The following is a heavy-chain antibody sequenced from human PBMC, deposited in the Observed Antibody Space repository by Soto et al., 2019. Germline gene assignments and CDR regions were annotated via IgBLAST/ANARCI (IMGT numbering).Heavy chain of an antibody. CDR3: ARDPGAGYCSGPSCYSS. D-gene: IGHD2-2*01. J-gene: IGHJ4*02. CDR1: GFTVSSNY. V-gene: IGHV3-66*01. CDR2: IFSGGST. Sequence: EEQLVESGGALVPPGGSLRLSCAASGFTVSSNYMSWVRQAPGKGLEWVSVIFSGGSTHYADSVKGRFTISRDNSKNTLFLQMNSLRAEDTAVYYCARDPGAGYCSGPSCYSSWGQGTLVTVSS.